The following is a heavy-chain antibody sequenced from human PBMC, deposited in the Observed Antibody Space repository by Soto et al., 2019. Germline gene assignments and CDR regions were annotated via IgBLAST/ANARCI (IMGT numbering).Heavy chain of an antibody. CDR1: GCTFSTHG. D-gene: IGHD2-15*01. CDR2: TSYDGTNK. J-gene: IGHJ6*02. Sequence: GGSLRLWCEVAGCTFSTHGRQWVRQAPGKGLEWVAGTSYDGTNKYYARSVQGRFTISRENSMKTLYLQMNSLRTEDTAVYYCAKDLSGARWYYDALDVWGQGTTVTVSS. CDR3: AKDLSGARWYYDALDV. V-gene: IGHV3-30*18.